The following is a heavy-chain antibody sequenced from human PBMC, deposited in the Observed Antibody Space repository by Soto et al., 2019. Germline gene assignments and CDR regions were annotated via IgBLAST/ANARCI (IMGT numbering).Heavy chain of an antibody. CDR1: GDSVSSNIAA. J-gene: IGHJ4*02. V-gene: IGHV6-1*01. CDR2: TYYRSKWYS. D-gene: IGHD2-8*01. Sequence: PSQTLSLTCAISGDSVSSNIAAWNWIRQSPSRGLEWLGRTYYRSKWYSDYAVSVKGRITINADTSKNHFSLQLNSVTPEDTAVYYCAKDRARVYDYWGQGTLVTVSS. CDR3: AKDRARVYDY.